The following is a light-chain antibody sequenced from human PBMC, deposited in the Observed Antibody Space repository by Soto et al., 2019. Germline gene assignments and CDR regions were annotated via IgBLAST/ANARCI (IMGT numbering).Light chain of an antibody. J-gene: IGKJ2*01. CDR1: QTVSSN. CDR3: LQYNNWPPYT. V-gene: IGKV3D-15*01. Sequence: EIVMTQSPVTLSVSPGERATLSCRANQTVSSNLAWYQQRPSQAPRLLIYDASTRATGIQARFSGSGSGTEFTLTISSLQSEDFAVYFCLQYNNWPPYTFGQGTKLEIK. CDR2: DAS.